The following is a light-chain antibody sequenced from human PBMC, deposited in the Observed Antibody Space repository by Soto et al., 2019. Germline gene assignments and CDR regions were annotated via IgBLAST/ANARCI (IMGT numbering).Light chain of an antibody. CDR2: ANN. CDR1: SSNIGAGYD. CDR3: QSYDSSLSGYV. V-gene: IGLV1-40*01. J-gene: IGLJ1*01. Sequence: QSVLTQPPSVSGAPGQRVTISCTGSSSNIGAGYDVHWYQQLPGTAPKLLIYANNFRPSGVPDRFSGSKSGTSASLAITGLQDEDEADYYCQSYDSSLSGYVFGTGTKVTVL.